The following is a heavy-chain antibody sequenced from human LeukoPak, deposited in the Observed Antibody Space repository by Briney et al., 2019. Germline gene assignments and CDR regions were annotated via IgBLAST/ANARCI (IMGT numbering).Heavy chain of an antibody. V-gene: IGHV4-59*01. CDR3: ASSCRGYSYYRFDY. Sequence: PSETLSLTCTVSGGSISSYYWSWIRQAPGKGLEWIGYIYYSGSTNYNPSLKSRVIISVDTSKNQFSLKLSSVTAADTAVYYCASSCRGYSYYRFDYWGQGTLVTVSS. D-gene: IGHD5-18*01. J-gene: IGHJ4*02. CDR2: IYYSGST. CDR1: GGSISSYY.